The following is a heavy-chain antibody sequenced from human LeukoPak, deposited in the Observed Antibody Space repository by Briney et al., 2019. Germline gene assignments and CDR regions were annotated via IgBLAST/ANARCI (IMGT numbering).Heavy chain of an antibody. CDR3: ARDRDGSSSNWIDP. D-gene: IGHD6-13*01. CDR2: INPSVGSA. CDR1: GYTFTGYY. Sequence: ASVKVSCKTSGYTFTGYYMHWVRQAPGQGREGIGIINPSVGSASYAQKFPGRVSMTSDTSTSTVYMELSGLRSEDTAVYYCARDRDGSSSNWIDPWGQGTLVTVSS. V-gene: IGHV1-46*01. J-gene: IGHJ5*02.